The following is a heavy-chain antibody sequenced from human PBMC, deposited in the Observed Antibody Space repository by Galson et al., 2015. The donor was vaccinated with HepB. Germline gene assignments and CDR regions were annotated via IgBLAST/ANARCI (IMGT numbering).Heavy chain of an antibody. CDR3: AKGSDFWSGYPFDY. CDR1: GFTFSSYG. J-gene: IGHJ4*02. Sequence: LRLSCAASGFTFSSYGMHWVRQAPGKGLEWVAVISYDGSNKYYADSVKGRFTISRDNSKNTLYLQMNSLRAEDTAVYYCAKGSDFWSGYPFDYWGQGTLVTVSS. V-gene: IGHV3-30*18. D-gene: IGHD3-3*01. CDR2: ISYDGSNK.